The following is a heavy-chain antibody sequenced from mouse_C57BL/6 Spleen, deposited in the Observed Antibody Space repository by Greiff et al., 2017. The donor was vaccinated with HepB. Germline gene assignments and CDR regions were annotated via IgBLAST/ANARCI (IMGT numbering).Heavy chain of an antibody. D-gene: IGHD2-3*01. CDR1: GYTFTDYN. J-gene: IGHJ2*01. Sequence: EVQLQQSGPELVKPGASVKIPCKASGYTFTDYNMDWVKQSHGKSLEWIGDINPNNGGTIYNQKFKGKATLTVDKSSSTAYMELRSLTSEDTAVYYCARSLQDGYYHLDYWGQGTTLTVSS. CDR3: ARSLQDGYYHLDY. CDR2: INPNNGGT. V-gene: IGHV1-18*01.